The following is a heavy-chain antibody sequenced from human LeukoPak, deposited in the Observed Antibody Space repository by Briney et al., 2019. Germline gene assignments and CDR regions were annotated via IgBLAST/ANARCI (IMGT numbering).Heavy chain of an antibody. CDR1: GFTFSSYA. CDR3: ARRIAAAAVPYYFDY. J-gene: IGHJ4*02. V-gene: IGHV3-74*01. D-gene: IGHD6-13*01. CDR2: INSDGSST. Sequence: GGSLRLSCAASGFTFSSYAMSWVRQAPGKGLLWVSRINSDGSSTSYADSVKGRFTISRDNAKNTLYLQMNSLRAEDTAVYYCARRIAAAAVPYYFDYWGQGTLVTVSS.